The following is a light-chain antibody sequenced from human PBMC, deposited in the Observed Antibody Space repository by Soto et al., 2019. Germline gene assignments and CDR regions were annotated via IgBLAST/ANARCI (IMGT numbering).Light chain of an antibody. J-gene: IGKJ1*01. Sequence: DIQMTQSPSTLSASVGDRVTITCRASQSISSWVAWYQQKPGKGPKLLIYKASHLESGVPSRFSGSGSGTEFPLTSSSLQPGDFATYYCQHYNTYPWTFGHGTKVDIK. V-gene: IGKV1-5*03. CDR3: QHYNTYPWT. CDR2: KAS. CDR1: QSISSW.